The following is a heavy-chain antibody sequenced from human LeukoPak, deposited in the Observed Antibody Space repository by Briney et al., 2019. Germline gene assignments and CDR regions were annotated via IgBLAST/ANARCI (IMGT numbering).Heavy chain of an antibody. CDR3: ARDLGDYYDSSGWHYDAFDI. CDR1: GGSISSYY. V-gene: IGHV4-59*01. J-gene: IGHJ3*02. D-gene: IGHD3-22*01. CDR2: IYYSGST. Sequence: SETLSLTCTVSGGSISSYYWSWIRQPPGKGLEWIGYIYYSGSTNYNPSLKSRVIISVDTSKNQFSLKLSSVTAADTAVYYCARDLGDYYDSSGWHYDAFDIWGQGTMVTVSS.